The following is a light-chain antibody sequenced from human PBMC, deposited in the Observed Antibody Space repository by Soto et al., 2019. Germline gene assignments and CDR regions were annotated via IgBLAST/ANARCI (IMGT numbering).Light chain of an antibody. CDR3: QQNYDTPPET. J-gene: IGKJ1*01. CDR1: QNINTY. V-gene: IGKV1-39*01. CDR2: AAS. Sequence: DIQMTQSPSFLSASVGDRVTFTCRASQNINTYLNWYQQKPGKAPNLLIYAASNLQTGVPSRFSGSGSGTDFTLTISSLQPEDFATYYCQQNYDTPPETFGQGTKVEIK.